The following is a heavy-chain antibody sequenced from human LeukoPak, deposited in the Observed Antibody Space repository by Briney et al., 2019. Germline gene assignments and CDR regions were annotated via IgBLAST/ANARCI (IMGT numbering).Heavy chain of an antibody. CDR1: GGSISSYY. Sequence: KASETLSLTCTVSGGSISSYYWSWIRQPPGKGLEWIGYIYYSGSTNYNPSLKSRVTISVDTSKNQFSLKLSSVTAADTAVYYCARQVVVPAAIGYYYYYGMDVWGQGTTVTVSS. J-gene: IGHJ6*02. V-gene: IGHV4-59*08. CDR2: IYYSGST. D-gene: IGHD2-2*01. CDR3: ARQVVVPAAIGYYYYYGMDV.